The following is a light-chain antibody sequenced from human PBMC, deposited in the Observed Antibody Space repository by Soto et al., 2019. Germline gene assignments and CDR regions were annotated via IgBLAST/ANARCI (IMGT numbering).Light chain of an antibody. Sequence: DIQMTQSPSSLSASVGDRVTITCRASESSSRHLSWYQQKPGKAPNLLIYAASTLQTGVPSRFSGSGSGTAFTLTISSLQPEYFATYYYQQSYSTLSISFGQGTRLEIK. CDR3: QQSYSTLSIS. CDR1: ESSSRH. CDR2: AAS. V-gene: IGKV1-39*01. J-gene: IGKJ5*01.